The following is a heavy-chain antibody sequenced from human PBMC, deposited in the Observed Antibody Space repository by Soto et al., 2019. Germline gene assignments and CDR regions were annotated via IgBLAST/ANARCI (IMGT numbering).Heavy chain of an antibody. Sequence: GGSRRLACADSGVTFSSHGMSGVRQAPGKEEEWVSARRGSGGSTYYADSVKGRFTISRANSKNTLYLQMNSLRAEDPAVYYFAKATGGDWAYYYYMDVWGKGTTVTVSS. CDR2: RRGSGGST. V-gene: IGHV3-23*01. D-gene: IGHD2-21*02. J-gene: IGHJ6*03. CDR3: AKATGGDWAYYYYMDV. CDR1: GVTFSSHG.